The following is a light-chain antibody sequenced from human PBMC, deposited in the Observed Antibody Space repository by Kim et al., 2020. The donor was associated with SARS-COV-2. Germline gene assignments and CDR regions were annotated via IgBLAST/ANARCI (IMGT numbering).Light chain of an antibody. Sequence: SVGDRVTIACRASQNISSYLNWYQDKAGTAPRLLIYATSSLHSGVPSRFSGSGSGTDFTLTISSLETEDFATYYCQQSYSTSPATFGQGTKVDIK. CDR1: QNISSY. J-gene: IGKJ1*01. CDR2: ATS. V-gene: IGKV1-39*01. CDR3: QQSYSTSPAT.